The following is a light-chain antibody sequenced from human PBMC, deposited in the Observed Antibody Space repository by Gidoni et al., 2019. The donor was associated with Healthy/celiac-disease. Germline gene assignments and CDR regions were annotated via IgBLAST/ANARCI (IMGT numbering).Light chain of an antibody. J-gene: IGLJ2*01. CDR1: SSDVGGYNY. CDR2: DVS. Sequence: QSALTQPRSVSGSPGQSVTLSCTGTSSDVGGYNYVSWYQQHTGKAPKLMIYDVSKRPSGVPDRFSGSKSGNTASLTISGLQAEDEADYYCCSYAGSFVVFGGGTKVTVL. V-gene: IGLV2-11*01. CDR3: CSYAGSFVV.